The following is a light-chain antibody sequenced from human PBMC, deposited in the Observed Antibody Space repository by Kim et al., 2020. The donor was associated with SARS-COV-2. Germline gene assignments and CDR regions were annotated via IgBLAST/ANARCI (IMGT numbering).Light chain of an antibody. J-gene: IGLJ1*01. Sequence: GQPLTISCTGTTDDVGGYDFVSWYQQHPGKAPKLIIFDVSSRPSGVSDRFSGSKSGNTASLTISGVLPEDEADYYCSSSTSSSTYLFGTGTTVTVL. CDR3: SSSTSSSTYL. V-gene: IGLV2-14*03. CDR2: DVS. CDR1: TDDVGGYDF.